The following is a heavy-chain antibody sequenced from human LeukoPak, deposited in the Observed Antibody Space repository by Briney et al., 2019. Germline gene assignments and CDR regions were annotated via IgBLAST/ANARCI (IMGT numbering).Heavy chain of an antibody. CDR3: ARGVRGSGSSILGD. D-gene: IGHD3-10*01. Sequence: ASVKVSCKASGYTFTSYDINWVRQATGQGLEWMGWMNPNSGNTGYAQKFQGRVTITRNTSISTAYMELSSLRSEDTAVYYCARGVRGSGSSILGDWGQGTLLTVSS. CDR2: MNPNSGNT. J-gene: IGHJ4*02. V-gene: IGHV1-8*03. CDR1: GYTFTSYD.